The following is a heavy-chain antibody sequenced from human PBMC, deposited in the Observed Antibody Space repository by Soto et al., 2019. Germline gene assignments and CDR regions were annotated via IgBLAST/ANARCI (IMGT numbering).Heavy chain of an antibody. Sequence: EVQLLESGGGLVQPGGSLRLSCAASGFTFSSYAMSWVRQAPGMGLEWVSAISGSGGSTYHADSVKCRVTISRDNSKNTLYLHMNNLRAEDTAVYYCAKGRAWIQLTDWFDPWGQGTLVTVSS. V-gene: IGHV3-23*01. CDR2: ISGSGGST. D-gene: IGHD5-18*01. CDR1: GFTFSSYA. CDR3: AKGRAWIQLTDWFDP. J-gene: IGHJ5*02.